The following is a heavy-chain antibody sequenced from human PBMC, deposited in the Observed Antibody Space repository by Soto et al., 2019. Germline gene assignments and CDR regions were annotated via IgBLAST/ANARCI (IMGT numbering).Heavy chain of an antibody. CDR2: ISGSGGST. D-gene: IGHD6-13*01. CDR1: GFTFSSYA. Sequence: GGSLRLSCAASGFTFSSYAMSWVRQAPGKGLEWVSAISGSGGSTYYADSVKGRFTISRDNSKNTLYLQMNSLRAEDTAVYYCAKDQGYSSNAAQTYYYYYGMDVWGQGTTVTVSS. V-gene: IGHV3-23*01. J-gene: IGHJ6*02. CDR3: AKDQGYSSNAAQTYYYYYGMDV.